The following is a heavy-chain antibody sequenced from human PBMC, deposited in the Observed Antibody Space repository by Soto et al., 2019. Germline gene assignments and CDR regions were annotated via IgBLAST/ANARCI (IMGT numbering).Heavy chain of an antibody. CDR3: ARMDLGEKLELRYRAFDI. Sequence: TETLSLTCTVSGGSISSYYWSWIRPPPGKGLEWIGYIYYSGSTNYNPSLKSRVTISVDTSKNQFSLKLSSVTAADTAVYYCARMDLGEKLELRYRAFDIWGQGTMVTVSS. J-gene: IGHJ3*02. CDR2: IYYSGST. D-gene: IGHD1-7*01. V-gene: IGHV4-59*01. CDR1: GGSISSYY.